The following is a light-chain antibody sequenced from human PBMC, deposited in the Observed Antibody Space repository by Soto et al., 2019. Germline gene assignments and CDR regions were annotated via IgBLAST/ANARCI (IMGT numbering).Light chain of an antibody. CDR3: QSYENRRTGFYV. J-gene: IGLJ1*01. CDR1: SSDIGAGFD. V-gene: IGLV1-40*01. CDR2: GNT. Sequence: QSVLTQPPSVSGAPGQRVTISCSGSSSDIGAGFDVHWYQHLPGTAPKLLIYGNTNRPSGVPGRFSGSKSGTSASLVISGLPAEDEADYSSQSYENRRTGFYVFGTRTKVTVL.